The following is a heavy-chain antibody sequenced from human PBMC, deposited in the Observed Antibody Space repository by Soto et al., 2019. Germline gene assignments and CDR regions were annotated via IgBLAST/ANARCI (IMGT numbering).Heavy chain of an antibody. Sequence: ASVKVSCKASGYTFTGYYMHWVRQAPGQGLEWMGWINPNSGGTNYAQKFQGRVTMTRDTSISTAYMELSRLRSDDTAVYYCASRSYYYYYYGMDVWGQGTTVTVSS. CDR1: GYTFTGYY. J-gene: IGHJ6*02. V-gene: IGHV1-2*02. CDR3: ASRSYYYYYYGMDV. CDR2: INPNSGGT.